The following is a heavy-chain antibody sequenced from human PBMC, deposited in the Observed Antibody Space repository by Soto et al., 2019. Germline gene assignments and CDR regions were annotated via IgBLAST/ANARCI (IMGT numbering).Heavy chain of an antibody. CDR1: GGSISSYY. D-gene: IGHD1-26*01. CDR3: ARRWGPTFDF. J-gene: IGHJ4*02. Sequence: PSETLSLTCTVSGGSISSYYWSWIRQPPGKGLEWIGYIYYSGSTNYNPYLKSRVTITVDTSKNQFSLKLSSVTAADTAVYYCARRWGPTFDFWGQGTLVTVSS. V-gene: IGHV4-59*01. CDR2: IYYSGST.